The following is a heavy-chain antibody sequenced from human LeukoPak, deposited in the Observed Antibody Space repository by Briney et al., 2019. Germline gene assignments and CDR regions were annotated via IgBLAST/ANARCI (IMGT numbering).Heavy chain of an antibody. J-gene: IGHJ6*02. Sequence: GESLKISCKGSGYRFTDYWIGWVRQMPGKGLEWMGIIYPGDSDTRYSPSLQCRRTVSADMSINTAHLQWSTLKASDTAMYYCARGAAGTTPDYYYFGLDVWGQGTTVRVSS. CDR3: ARGAAGTTPDYYYFGLDV. V-gene: IGHV5-51*01. D-gene: IGHD1-7*01. CDR2: IYPGDSDT. CDR1: GYRFTDYW.